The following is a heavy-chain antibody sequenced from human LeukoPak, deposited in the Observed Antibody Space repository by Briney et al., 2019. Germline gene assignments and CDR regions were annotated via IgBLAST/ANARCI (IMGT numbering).Heavy chain of an antibody. D-gene: IGHD3-10*01. CDR3: TKSVSMVRGVMQD. V-gene: IGHV3-30*18. J-gene: IGHJ4*02. CDR1: GFTFSSYG. CDR2: ISYDGSDK. Sequence: GGSLRLSCATSGFTFSSYGMHWVRQAPGKGLEWVAVISYDGSDKYYADSVKGRFTISRDNSRTTLYLQMYSLRAEDTAVYYCTKSVSMVRGVMQDWGQGTLVTVSS.